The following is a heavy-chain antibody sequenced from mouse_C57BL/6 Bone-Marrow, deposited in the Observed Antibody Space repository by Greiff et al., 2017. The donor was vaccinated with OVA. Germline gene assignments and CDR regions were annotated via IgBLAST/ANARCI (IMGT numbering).Heavy chain of an antibody. Sequence: VQLQQPGAELARPGASVKMSCKASGYTFTSYTMHWVKQRPGQGLEWIGYINPSSGYTKYNQKFNDKATLTADKSSSTAYMQLSSLTSEDSAVYYCAREVRYYGNYYAMDYWGQGTSVTVSS. CDR3: AREVRYYGNYYAMDY. CDR1: GYTFTSYT. V-gene: IGHV1-4*01. CDR2: INPSSGYT. J-gene: IGHJ4*01. D-gene: IGHD1-1*02.